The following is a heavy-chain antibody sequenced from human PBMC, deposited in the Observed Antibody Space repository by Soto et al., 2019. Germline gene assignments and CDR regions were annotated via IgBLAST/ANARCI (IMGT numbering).Heavy chain of an antibody. J-gene: IGHJ5*02. CDR2: IGPDGTST. Sequence: GGSLRLSCSVSGVTFRDYWMHWVRQVPGKGVLWVSRIGPDGTSTKYADSVKGRFTISRSNPENTLYLQMNSLRAEDTGVYYCVREVIAVLGSIRWFDPWGQGTLVTVSS. D-gene: IGHD6-19*01. V-gene: IGHV3-74*01. CDR1: GVTFRDYW. CDR3: VREVIAVLGSIRWFDP.